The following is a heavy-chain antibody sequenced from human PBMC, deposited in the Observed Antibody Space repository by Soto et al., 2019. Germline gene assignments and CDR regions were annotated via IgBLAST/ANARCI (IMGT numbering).Heavy chain of an antibody. J-gene: IGHJ3*02. Sequence: EVQLLESGGGLVQPGGSLRLSCAASGFTCSSYAMTWVRQAPGKGLEWVSGISGSGASTNYADSVKGRFTISRDNSKNTLYLQMNSLRVEDTAVYYCAKDTGEDAFDIWGQGTMVTVSS. D-gene: IGHD2-8*02. V-gene: IGHV3-23*01. CDR2: ISGSGAST. CDR1: GFTCSSYA. CDR3: AKDTGEDAFDI.